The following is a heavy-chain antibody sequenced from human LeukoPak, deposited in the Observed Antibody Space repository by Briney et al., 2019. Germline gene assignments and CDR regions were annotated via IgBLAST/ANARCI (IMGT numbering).Heavy chain of an antibody. J-gene: IGHJ3*01. CDR3: ARETYYYVNSGFVF. CDR2: LNPNTGDT. CDR1: GYTFSDYH. V-gene: IGHV1-2*02. D-gene: IGHD3-22*01. Sequence: ASVKVSCKASGYTFSDYHIHWVRQAPGQGLEWVGWLNPNTGDTNYAQKFQGRVTMTSDTSINTAYMDLTRLRSEDTAVYYCARETYYYVNSGFVFWGQGTVVTVS.